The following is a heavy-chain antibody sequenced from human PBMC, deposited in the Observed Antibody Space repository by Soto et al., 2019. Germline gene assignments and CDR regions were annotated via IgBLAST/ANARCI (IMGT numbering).Heavy chain of an antibody. CDR2: IYYSGST. V-gene: IGHV4-39*01. CDR1: GGSISSSSYY. D-gene: IGHD3-10*01. CDR3: ARQGGGFGELLIDY. Sequence: QLQLQESGPGLVKPSETLSLTCTVSGGSISSSSYYWGWIRQPPGKGLEWIGSIYYSGSTYYNPSLKSRVTISVDTSKNQFSMKLSSVTAADTAVYYCARQGGGFGELLIDYWGQGTLVTVSS. J-gene: IGHJ4*02.